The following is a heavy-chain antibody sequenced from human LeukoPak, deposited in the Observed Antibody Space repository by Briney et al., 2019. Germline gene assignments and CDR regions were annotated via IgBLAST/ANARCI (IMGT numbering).Heavy chain of an antibody. CDR3: RRSEDSTSSFGC. V-gene: IGHV3-21*01. Sequence: GGSLTPSGTPYALTHSRFNMKWDRQAPGKGLEWVSYISSSSTHIYHADSGKGRFTINRENTRNSQYQQLSVREAETTALDCARRSEDSTSSFGCWGQGALVTVSS. CDR2: ISSSSTHI. J-gene: IGHJ4*02. CDR1: ALTHSRFN. D-gene: IGHD6-6*01.